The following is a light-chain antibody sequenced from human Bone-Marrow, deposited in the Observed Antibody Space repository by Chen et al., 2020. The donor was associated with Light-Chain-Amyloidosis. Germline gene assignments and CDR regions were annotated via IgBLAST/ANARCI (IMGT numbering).Light chain of an antibody. J-gene: IGLJ3*02. CDR2: DDS. Sequence: SSVPTPPSAVSAAPGQPAPLACGGNNIGSTSVHWYQQTPGPAPLLVVYDDSDWPSGIPERLSGSNSGNTATLTISRVEAGDEADYYCQVWDRSSDRPVFGGGTKLTVL. V-gene: IGLV3-21*02. CDR3: QVWDRSSDRPV. CDR1: NIGSTS.